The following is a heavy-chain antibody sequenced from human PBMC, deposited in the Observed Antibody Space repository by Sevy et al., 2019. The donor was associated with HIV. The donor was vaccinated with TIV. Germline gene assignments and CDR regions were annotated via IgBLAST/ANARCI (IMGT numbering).Heavy chain of an antibody. J-gene: IGHJ4*02. CDR2: IYSGGST. D-gene: IGHD3-16*01. CDR3: ASGGGVKDY. Sequence: GESLKISCAASGFTVSSNYMSWVRQAPGKGLEWVSVIYSGGSTYYADSVKGRFTISRDNSKNTLYLQMNSLRAEDTAVYYCASGGGVKDYWGQGTLVTVSS. CDR1: GFTVSSNY. V-gene: IGHV3-53*01.